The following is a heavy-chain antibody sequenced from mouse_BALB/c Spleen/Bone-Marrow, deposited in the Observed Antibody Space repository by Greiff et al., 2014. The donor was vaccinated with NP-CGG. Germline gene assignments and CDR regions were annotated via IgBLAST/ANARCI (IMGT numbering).Heavy chain of an antibody. CDR2: IYPGGDYT. CDR3: ARGYGSSSYDTDY. J-gene: IGHJ4*01. D-gene: IGHD1-1*01. V-gene: IGHV1-63*02. CDR1: GYTFTNYW. Sequence: QVQLQQSGAELVRPGTSVKMSCKAAGYTFTNYWIGWVKQGPGHGLEWIGDIYPGGDYTNYNEKFKGKATLTADTSSSTAYMQLSSLTSEDSAIYYCARGYGSSSYDTDYWGQGTSVTVSS.